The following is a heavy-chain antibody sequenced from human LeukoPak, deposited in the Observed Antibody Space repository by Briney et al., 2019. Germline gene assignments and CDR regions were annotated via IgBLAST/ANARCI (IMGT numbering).Heavy chain of an antibody. Sequence: SETLSLTCTVSGGSISSSSYYWGWIRQPPGKGLEYIGSIYYSGSTYYHPSLKSRVTISVDTSKNQFSLKLSSVTAADTAVYYCARHAGSYYAYWGQGTLVTVSS. D-gene: IGHD1-26*01. J-gene: IGHJ4*02. CDR3: ARHAGSYYAY. CDR2: IYYSGST. CDR1: GGSISSSSYY. V-gene: IGHV4-39*01.